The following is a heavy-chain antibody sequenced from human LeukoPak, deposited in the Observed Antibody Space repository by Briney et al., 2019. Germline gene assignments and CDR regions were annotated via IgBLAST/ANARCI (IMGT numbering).Heavy chain of an antibody. CDR1: GFTFGDYA. D-gene: IGHD6-19*01. V-gene: IGHV3-23*01. CDR2: IVNSGGNT. J-gene: IGHJ4*02. Sequence: GGSLRLSCTASGFTFGDYAMSWVRQAPGKGLEWVSNIVNSGGNTYYADSVKGRFTISRDNAKNTLYLQLSSLRAEDTAVYYCARRSAVAGTLDYWGQGTLVTVSS. CDR3: ARRSAVAGTLDY.